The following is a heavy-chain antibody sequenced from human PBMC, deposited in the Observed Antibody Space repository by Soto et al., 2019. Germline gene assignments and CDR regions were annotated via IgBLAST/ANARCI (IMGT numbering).Heavy chain of an antibody. D-gene: IGHD6-6*01. CDR2: ISSSSSYI. CDR1: GFTFSSYS. Sequence: AGGSLRLSCAASGFTFSSYSMNWVRQAPGKGLEWVSSISSSSSYIYYADSVKGRFTISRDNAKNSLYLQMNSLRAEDTAVYYCARDHFGIAAHNWFDPWGQGTLVTVSS. J-gene: IGHJ5*02. V-gene: IGHV3-21*01. CDR3: ARDHFGIAAHNWFDP.